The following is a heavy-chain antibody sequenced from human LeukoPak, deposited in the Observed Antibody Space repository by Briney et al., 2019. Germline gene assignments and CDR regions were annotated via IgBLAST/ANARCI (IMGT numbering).Heavy chain of an antibody. Sequence: SQTLSLTCTVSGGSISSGGYYWSWIRQPPGKGLEWIGYIHYTGKNYYNPSLKSRITMSVDTSKSQFSLKLSSVTTADTAVYYCAKWHERLLAFDSWGQGALVTVSS. D-gene: IGHD1-1*01. V-gene: IGHV4-61*08. J-gene: IGHJ4*02. CDR1: GGSISSGGYY. CDR3: AKWHERLLAFDS. CDR2: IHYTGKN.